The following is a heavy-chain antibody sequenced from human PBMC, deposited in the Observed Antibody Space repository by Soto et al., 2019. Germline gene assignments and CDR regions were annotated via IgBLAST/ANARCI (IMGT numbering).Heavy chain of an antibody. CDR1: GYTFTSYG. CDR2: ISACNGNT. J-gene: IGHJ5*02. Sequence: ASVKVSCKASGYTFTSYGISWVRQAPGQGLEWMGWISACNGNTNYAQKLQGRVTMTTDTSTSTAYMELRSLRSDDTAVYYCARPRLNGYDILTGTQFAPWGQGTLVTVSS. CDR3: ARPRLNGYDILTGTQFAP. D-gene: IGHD3-9*01. V-gene: IGHV1-18*01.